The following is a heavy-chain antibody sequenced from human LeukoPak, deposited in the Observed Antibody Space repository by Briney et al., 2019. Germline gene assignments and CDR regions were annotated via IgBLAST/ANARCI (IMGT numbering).Heavy chain of an antibody. D-gene: IGHD7-27*01. CDR2: IYDSGST. Sequence: SETLSLTCTVSGGSIRGSYYYWGWIRQPPGKGLEWIGSIYDSGSTYYNPSLKSRVTISVDTSKNQFSLKLNSVTAADTAVYYCASLLNGGVAHWFDPWGQGTLVTVSS. J-gene: IGHJ5*02. CDR3: ASLLNGGVAHWFDP. V-gene: IGHV4-39*01. CDR1: GGSIRGSYYY.